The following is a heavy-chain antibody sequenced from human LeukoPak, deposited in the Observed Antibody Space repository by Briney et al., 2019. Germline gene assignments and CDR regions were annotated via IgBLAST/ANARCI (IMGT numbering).Heavy chain of an antibody. CDR1: GGSISSSY. CDR3: ARGYFDSSGYSNPFDS. V-gene: IGHV4-59*01. Sequence: SETLSLTCTVSGGSISSSYWSWIRQPPGKGLEWIGYIYHSGNTNYNPSLKSRVTISIDTSKNQFSLKLSSVTAADTAVYYCARGYFDSSGYSNPFDSWGQGTLVTVSS. CDR2: IYHSGNT. J-gene: IGHJ4*02. D-gene: IGHD3-22*01.